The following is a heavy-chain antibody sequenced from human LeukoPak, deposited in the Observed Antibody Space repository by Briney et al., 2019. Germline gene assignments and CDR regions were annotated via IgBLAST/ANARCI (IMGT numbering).Heavy chain of an antibody. V-gene: IGHV3-21*01. CDR2: ISSGSTYI. J-gene: IGHJ6*03. CDR1: AFTFSDYS. D-gene: IGHD6-13*01. CDR3: ARGYSSSWFSYYYYYMDV. Sequence: KSGGSLRLSCAASAFTFSDYSMNWVRQAPGKGLEWVAYISSGSTYIYYAVSVKGRFTISRDNAQRSMYLQMNSLRAEDTAVYYCARGYSSSWFSYYYYYMDVWGKGTTVTVSS.